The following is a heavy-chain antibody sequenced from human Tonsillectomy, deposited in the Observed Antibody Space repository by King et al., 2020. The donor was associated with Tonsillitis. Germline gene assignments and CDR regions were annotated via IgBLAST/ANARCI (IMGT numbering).Heavy chain of an antibody. J-gene: IGHJ4*02. CDR2: ITSSGSAI. V-gene: IGHV3-11*01. CDR3: AGAGVSTTSWYEGFDY. D-gene: IGHD6-13*01. CDR1: GFTFSDYF. Sequence: QLVQSGGGLVKPGGSLRLSCAASGFTFSDYFMTWIRQAPGKGLEWVSYITSSGSAIYYADSVKGRFTISRDNAKNSLYLQLDSLRAEDTAVYYWAGAGVSTTSWYEGFDYWGQGTLVTVSS.